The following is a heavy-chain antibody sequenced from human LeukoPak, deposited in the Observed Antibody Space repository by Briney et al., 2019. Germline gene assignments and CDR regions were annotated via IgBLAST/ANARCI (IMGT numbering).Heavy chain of an antibody. Sequence: ASEKVSCKASGYIFRVYVLNWVRQTPGHGVVWGACITTNTGDTIYARDFSGRFSSSVDTPVSTGYLFITGLQAEDTAACYCVRAVRGSVGGFDIGGQGTVLTV. J-gene: IGHJ3*02. V-gene: IGHV7-4-1*02. CDR1: GYIFRVYV. CDR2: ITTNTGDT. D-gene: IGHD6-19*01. CDR3: VRAVRGSVGGFDI.